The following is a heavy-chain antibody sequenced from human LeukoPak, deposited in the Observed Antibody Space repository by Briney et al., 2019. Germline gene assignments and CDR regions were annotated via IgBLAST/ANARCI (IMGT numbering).Heavy chain of an antibody. V-gene: IGHV3-20*01. D-gene: IGHD3-3*01. Sequence: GGSLRLSCAASGFTFDDYGMSWVRQAPGKGLEWVSGINWNGGSTGYADSVKGRFTISRDNAKNSLYLQMNSQRAEDTALYHCARALYYDFWSGSPDDAFDIWGQGTMVTVSS. CDR2: INWNGGST. CDR1: GFTFDDYG. J-gene: IGHJ3*02. CDR3: ARALYYDFWSGSPDDAFDI.